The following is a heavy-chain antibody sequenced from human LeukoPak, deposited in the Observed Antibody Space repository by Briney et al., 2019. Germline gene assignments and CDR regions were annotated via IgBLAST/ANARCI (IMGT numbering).Heavy chain of an antibody. J-gene: IGHJ6*04. D-gene: IGHD3-10*01. CDR2: INHVGAT. CDR3: ARLPYGSGAWLQRERRDV. CDR1: GGSFSGYY. Sequence: SETLSLTCAVYGGSFSGYYWSWIRQPPEKGLEWIGEINHVGATNYNPSPRSRGTILVEKSKKQFSLNLTSVTAADTAVYYCARLPYGSGAWLQRERRDVWGKGTTVTISS. V-gene: IGHV4-34*01.